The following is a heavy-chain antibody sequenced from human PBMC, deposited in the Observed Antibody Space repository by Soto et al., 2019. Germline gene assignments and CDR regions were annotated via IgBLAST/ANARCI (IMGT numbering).Heavy chain of an antibody. CDR1: GFTLSDHY. V-gene: IGHV3-72*01. Sequence: PGGSLRLSCAGSGFTLSDHYIDWVRQAPGKGLEWVGRSRDKAQGYSTAYAASVKGRFTTSRDESKNSVYLQMNSLKTEDTAVYYCTRDGGEKDIVVVVAANHAFDIWGQGTMVTVSS. CDR3: TRDGGEKDIVVVVAANHAFDI. CDR2: SRDKAQGYST. D-gene: IGHD2-15*01. J-gene: IGHJ3*02.